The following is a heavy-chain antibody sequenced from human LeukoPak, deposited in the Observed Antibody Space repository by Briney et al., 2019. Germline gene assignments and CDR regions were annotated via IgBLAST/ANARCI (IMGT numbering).Heavy chain of an antibody. V-gene: IGHV1-69*05. D-gene: IGHD3-22*01. CDR2: IIPIFGTA. CDR3: ATIYNYYDSSGYYYNPNIYFDY. Sequence: SVKVSCKASGYTFTSYYMHWVRQAPGQGLEWMGRIIPIFGTANYAQKFQGRVTITTDESTSTAYMELSSLRSEDTAVYYCATIYNYYDSSGYYYNPNIYFDYWGQGTLVTVSS. CDR1: GYTFTSYY. J-gene: IGHJ4*02.